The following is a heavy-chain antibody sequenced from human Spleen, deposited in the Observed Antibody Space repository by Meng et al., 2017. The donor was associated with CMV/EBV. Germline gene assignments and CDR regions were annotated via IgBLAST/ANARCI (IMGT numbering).Heavy chain of an antibody. CDR2: ISWNARSS. V-gene: IGHV3-43D*04. CDR3: ARDMGSGNSLYYYYGMDV. J-gene: IGHJ6*02. Sequence: GGSLRLSCAASGFTFDDFAMHWVRQAPGRGLEWVSLISWNARSSHYADSVKGRFTISRDNSKNSLYLQMNSLRAEDSALYYCARDMGSGNSLYYYYGMDVWGRGTTVTVSS. CDR1: GFTFDDFA. D-gene: IGHD4-23*01.